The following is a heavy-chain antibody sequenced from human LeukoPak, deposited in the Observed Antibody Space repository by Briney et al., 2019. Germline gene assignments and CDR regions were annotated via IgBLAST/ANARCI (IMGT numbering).Heavy chain of an antibody. CDR3: AKEKDFGDYHFDY. D-gene: IGHD4-17*01. Sequence: PGGSLRLSCAASGFTFSSYAMSWVRQAPGKGLEWVSAIGGSDGTTHYADSVEGRFTISRDNSKNTLYLQMNSLRAEDTAIYYCAKEKDFGDYHFDYWGQGTLVTVSS. V-gene: IGHV3-23*01. J-gene: IGHJ4*02. CDR1: GFTFSSYA. CDR2: IGGSDGTT.